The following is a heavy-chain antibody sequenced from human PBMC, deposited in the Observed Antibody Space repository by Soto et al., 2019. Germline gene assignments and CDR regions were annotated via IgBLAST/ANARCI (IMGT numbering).Heavy chain of an antibody. CDR2: ISYDGSNK. J-gene: IGHJ4*02. V-gene: IGHV3-30*18. CDR1: GFTFSSYG. Sequence: QVQLVESGGGVVQPGRSLRLSCAASGFTFSSYGMHWVRQAPGKGLEWVAVISYDGSNKYYADSVKGRFTISRDNSKNTLYLQMNSLRAEDTAVYYCAKDLRRGSYYLGYFDYWGQGTLVTVSS. D-gene: IGHD1-26*01. CDR3: AKDLRRGSYYLGYFDY.